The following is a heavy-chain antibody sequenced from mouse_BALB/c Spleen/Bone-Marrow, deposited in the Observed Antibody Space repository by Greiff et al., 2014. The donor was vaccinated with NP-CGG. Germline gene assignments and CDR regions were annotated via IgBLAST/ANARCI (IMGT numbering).Heavy chain of an antibody. V-gene: IGHV14-3*02. D-gene: IGHD1-1*01. Sequence: VTLKVCGAELVKPGASVKLSCTASGFNIKDTYMHWVKQRPEQGLEWIGRIDPANGNTKYDPKFQGKATITADTSSNTAYLQLSSLTSEDTAVYYCASYYYGSSSFAYWGQGTLVTVSA. CDR3: ASYYYGSSSFAY. J-gene: IGHJ3*01. CDR2: IDPANGNT. CDR1: GFNIKDTY.